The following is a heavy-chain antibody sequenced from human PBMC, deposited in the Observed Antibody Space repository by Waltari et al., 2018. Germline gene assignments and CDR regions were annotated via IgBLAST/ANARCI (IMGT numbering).Heavy chain of an antibody. J-gene: IGHJ4*02. Sequence: EVQLVQSGGALVQPGESLRLSCAASGFTFSDHFMDWVRQAPGRGLEWVGRITPKSHDYITVDAASVKGRFTISRDDSKSSLYLQMNSLKTEDTAVYFCVRGHHSFDFWGQGTRVTVSS. V-gene: IGHV3-72*01. CDR3: VRGHHSFDF. CDR1: GFTFSDHF. CDR2: ITPKSHDYIT.